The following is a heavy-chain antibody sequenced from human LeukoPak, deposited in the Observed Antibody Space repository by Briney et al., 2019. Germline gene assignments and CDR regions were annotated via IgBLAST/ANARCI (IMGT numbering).Heavy chain of an antibody. CDR3: TRDGYNNPYGMDV. CDR1: GGSFSGYY. Sequence: SETLSLTCAVYGGSFSGYYWSWIRQPPGKGLEWIGEINHSGSTNYNPSLKSRVTISVDTSKNQFSLKLSSVTAADTAVYYCTRDGYNNPYGMDVWGQGTTVTVSS. D-gene: IGHD3-9*01. J-gene: IGHJ6*02. CDR2: INHSGST. V-gene: IGHV4-34*01.